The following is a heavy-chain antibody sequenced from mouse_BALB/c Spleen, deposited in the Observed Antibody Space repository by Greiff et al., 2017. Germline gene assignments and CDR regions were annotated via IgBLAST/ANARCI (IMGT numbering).Heavy chain of an antibody. J-gene: IGHJ3*01. D-gene: IGHD2-1*01. Sequence: VQLQESGAELAKPGASVKMSCKASGYTFTSYWMHWVKQRPGQGLEWIGYINPSTGYTEYNQKFKDKATLTADKSSSTAYMQLSSLTSEDSAVYYCARDGNYVGRFAYWGQGTLVTVSA. V-gene: IGHV1-7*01. CDR3: ARDGNYVGRFAY. CDR1: GYTFTSYW. CDR2: INPSTGYT.